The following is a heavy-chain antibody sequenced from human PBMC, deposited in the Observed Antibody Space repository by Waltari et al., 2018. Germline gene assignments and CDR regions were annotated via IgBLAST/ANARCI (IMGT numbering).Heavy chain of an antibody. CDR2: IYAGSGGT. CDR1: GFSINNNY. Sequence: EVQLVESGGGLIPPGGSLRLSCAASGFSINNNYMSWVRQAPGKGLEWVSVIYAGSGGTFYAESVKGRFTVSRDNSKNTVYLDLNSLTVEDTAVYYCARAGLGSPLQWLQLLDSWGRGTLVTVSS. D-gene: IGHD5-12*01. V-gene: IGHV3-53*01. J-gene: IGHJ4*02. CDR3: ARAGLGSPLQWLQLLDS.